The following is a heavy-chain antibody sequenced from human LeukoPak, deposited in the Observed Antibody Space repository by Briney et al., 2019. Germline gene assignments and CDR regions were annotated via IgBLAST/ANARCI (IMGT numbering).Heavy chain of an antibody. Sequence: ASVKASCKACGDTFTGYYMHWVRQTPGQGLEWMGWINPNSGGTNYAQKFQGRVTMTRDTSISTAYMGLNRLRSDDTAVCYCARRNKLWWFDPWGQGTLVTVSS. D-gene: IGHD1/OR15-1a*01. V-gene: IGHV1-2*02. CDR2: INPNSGGT. CDR1: GDTFTGYY. J-gene: IGHJ5*02. CDR3: ARRNKLWWFDP.